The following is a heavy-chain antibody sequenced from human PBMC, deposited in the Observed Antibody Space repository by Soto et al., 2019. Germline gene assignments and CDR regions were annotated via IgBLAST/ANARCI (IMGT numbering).Heavy chain of an antibody. D-gene: IGHD3-22*01. V-gene: IGHV4-39*01. CDR3: ARQASGYYYGWFDP. J-gene: IGHJ5*02. CDR1: GGSILDSTYY. CDR2: IFYSGGT. Sequence: QLLLQESGPGLVKPSETLSLTCTVSGGSILDSTYYWAWIRQSPGKVLEWIGTIFYSGGTFYTPPRKSRGTMSVDTSNNQFSLKLSSVTAADTAVYYCARQASGYYYGWFDPWGQGTLVTVSS.